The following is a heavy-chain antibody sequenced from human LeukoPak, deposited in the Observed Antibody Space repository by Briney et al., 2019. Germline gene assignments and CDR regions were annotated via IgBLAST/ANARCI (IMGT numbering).Heavy chain of an antibody. Sequence: SVKVSCKASGGTFSSYTISWVRQAPGQGLEWMGRIIPILGIANYAQKFQGSVTITADKSTSTAYMELSSLRSEDTAVYYCARDGYYYDSSGALDYWGQGTLVTVSS. J-gene: IGHJ4*02. CDR2: IIPILGIA. CDR1: GGTFSSYT. CDR3: ARDGYYYDSSGALDY. V-gene: IGHV1-69*04. D-gene: IGHD3-22*01.